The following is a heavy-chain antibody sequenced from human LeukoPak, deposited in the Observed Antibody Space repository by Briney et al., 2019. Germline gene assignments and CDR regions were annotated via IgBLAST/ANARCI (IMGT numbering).Heavy chain of an antibody. CDR2: IFPSGGEI. J-gene: IGHJ4*02. D-gene: IGHD3-22*01. V-gene: IGHV3-23*01. CDR1: GFTLSTFA. Sequence: GGSLRLSCAASGFTLSTFAMIWVRQPPGKGLEWVSSIFPSGGEIHYADSVRGRFTISRDNSKSTLSLQMNSLRAEDTAVYYCAKDFRYYDSSGYYAPFDYWGQGTLVTVSS. CDR3: AKDFRYYDSSGYYAPFDY.